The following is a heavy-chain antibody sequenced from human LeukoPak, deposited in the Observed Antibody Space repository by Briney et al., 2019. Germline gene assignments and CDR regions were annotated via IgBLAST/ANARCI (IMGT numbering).Heavy chain of an antibody. V-gene: IGHV3-13*01. Sequence: PGGSLRLSCAASGFSFSNYDMHWVRQVAGKGLEWVSSIGTIGDTFYPGSVKGRFTISRENAKNSLYLQMNSLRAGDTSVYYCAKDTVIYDVPVPGYMDVWGKGTTVTVSS. D-gene: IGHD3-16*01. CDR3: AKDTVIYDVPVPGYMDV. CDR1: GFSFSNYD. J-gene: IGHJ6*03. CDR2: IGTIGDT.